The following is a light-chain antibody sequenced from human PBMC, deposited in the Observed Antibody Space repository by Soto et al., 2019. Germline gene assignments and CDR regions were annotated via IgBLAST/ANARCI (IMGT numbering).Light chain of an antibody. V-gene: IGKV2-28*01. CDR1: QSLLQSNGNTY. CDR2: LGS. J-gene: IGKJ1*01. CDR3: MQAIQAPRT. Sequence: DIVLTQSPLSLPVTPGEPASISCRSSQSLLQSNGNTYLDWYLQKPGQSPQLLIYLGSIRASGVPDRFSGSGSGTDFTLKITRVEAEDVGVYYCMQAIQAPRTFGLGTKVEIK.